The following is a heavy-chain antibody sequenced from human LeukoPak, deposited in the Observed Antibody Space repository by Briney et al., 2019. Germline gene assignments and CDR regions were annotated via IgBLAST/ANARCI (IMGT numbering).Heavy chain of an antibody. J-gene: IGHJ4*02. CDR2: INPNSGGT. Sequence: ASVKVSCKASGYTFTGYYMHWVRQAPGQGLEWMGWINPNSGGTNYAHKFQGWVTMTRDTSISTAYMELSRLRSDDTAVYYCARATYYYDSSGYSEFDYWGQGTLVTVSS. D-gene: IGHD3-22*01. V-gene: IGHV1-2*04. CDR3: ARATYYYDSSGYSEFDY. CDR1: GYTFTGYY.